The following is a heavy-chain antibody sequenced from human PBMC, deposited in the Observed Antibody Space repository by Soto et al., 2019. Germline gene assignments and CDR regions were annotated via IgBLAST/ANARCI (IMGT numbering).Heavy chain of an antibody. Sequence: QVQLQESGPGLVKPSQTLSLTCTVSGASISSGDYYWSWIRQPPGKGLEWIGYIYYTGSTYHSPSLKSRLTISLGTSKNQFSLKLSSVTAADAAVYYCARVGYYSASGTYSFDYWGQGTLVTVSS. V-gene: IGHV4-30-4*01. D-gene: IGHD3-10*01. J-gene: IGHJ4*02. CDR2: IYYTGST. CDR1: GASISSGDYY. CDR3: ARVGYYSASGTYSFDY.